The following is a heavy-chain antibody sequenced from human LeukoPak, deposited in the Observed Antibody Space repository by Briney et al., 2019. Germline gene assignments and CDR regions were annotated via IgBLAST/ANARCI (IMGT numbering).Heavy chain of an antibody. D-gene: IGHD2-15*01. V-gene: IGHV4-59*08. Sequence: SETLSLTCTVSGGSISSYYWSWIRQPPGKGLEWIGYIYYSGSTNYNPSLKSRVTISVDTSKKQFSLKLSSVTAADTAVYYCARSTVVAALGYFQHWGQGTLVTVSS. CDR3: ARSTVVAALGYFQH. CDR2: IYYSGST. J-gene: IGHJ1*01. CDR1: GGSISSYY.